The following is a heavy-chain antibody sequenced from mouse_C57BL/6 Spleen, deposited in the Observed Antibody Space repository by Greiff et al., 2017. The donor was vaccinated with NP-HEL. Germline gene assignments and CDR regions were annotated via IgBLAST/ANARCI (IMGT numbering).Heavy chain of an antibody. CDR1: GYIFTSYL. CDR2: IDPNSGGT. V-gene: IGHV1-62-3*01. CDR3: AREVYYGSSYVDHY. D-gene: IGHD1-1*01. J-gene: IGHJ2*01. Sequence: QVQLKQPGAELVKPGASVKLSCKASGYIFTSYLMHWVKQRPGRGLEWIGRIDPNSGGTKYTEKFKNKATLTVDKPSSTAYMQLSSLTSEDSAVYYCAREVYYGSSYVDHYWGQGTTLTVSS.